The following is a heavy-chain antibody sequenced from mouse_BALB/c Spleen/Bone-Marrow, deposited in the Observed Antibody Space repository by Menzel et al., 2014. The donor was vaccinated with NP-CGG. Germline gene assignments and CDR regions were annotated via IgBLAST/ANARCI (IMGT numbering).Heavy chain of an antibody. V-gene: IGHV14-4*02. CDR3: NADPIT. CDR1: GFNIKDYY. J-gene: IGHJ2*01. CDR2: IDPENGDT. Sequence: VQLQQSGAELVRSGASVKLSCTASGFNIKDYYMNWVKQRPEQGLEWIGWIDPENGDTEYAPKFQGKATMTADTSSNTAYQQLCSLTSEDTGVYYCNADPITWGQGTTLTVSS.